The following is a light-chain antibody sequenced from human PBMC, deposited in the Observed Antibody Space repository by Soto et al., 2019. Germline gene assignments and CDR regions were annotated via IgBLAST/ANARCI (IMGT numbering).Light chain of an antibody. J-gene: IGKJ1*01. CDR1: QRFSNNY. V-gene: IGKV3D-20*02. CDR2: AAS. Sequence: EIVLTQSAYTLSLSAGERATLSCGASQRFSNNYLAWYQQKDGQAPRPPIYAASSRAAGIPARFSASGYGTDFTLTISDVQTEDFALYYCHQRQSWPRTFGQGTKVDIK. CDR3: HQRQSWPRT.